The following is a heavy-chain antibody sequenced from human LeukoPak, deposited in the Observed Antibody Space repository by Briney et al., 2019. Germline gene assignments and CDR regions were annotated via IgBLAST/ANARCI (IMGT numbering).Heavy chain of an antibody. CDR1: GFTFSSYD. Sequence: GGSLRLSCAASGFTFSSYDMHWVHQPTGKGLEWVSAIGVAANTFYSGSVKGRFTISRENAKNSLFLLMTSLRADDTAVYYCARQNTPHGNFDYWGQGILVTVSS. CDR3: ARQNTPHGNFDY. CDR2: IGVAANT. V-gene: IGHV3-13*01. J-gene: IGHJ4*02. D-gene: IGHD1-26*01.